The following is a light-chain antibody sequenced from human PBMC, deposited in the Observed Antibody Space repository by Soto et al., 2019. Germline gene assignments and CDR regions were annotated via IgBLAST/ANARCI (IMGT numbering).Light chain of an antibody. V-gene: IGKV3-15*01. CDR1: QSVSSN. CDR2: GAS. Sequence: EIVMTHSPATLSVTPGERATLSCRASQSVSSNLAWYQQKPGQAPRLLIYGASTRATGIPARFSGSGSGTEFTLTISSLQSEDFAVYYCQHQWTFGQGTKVDIK. J-gene: IGKJ1*01. CDR3: QHQWT.